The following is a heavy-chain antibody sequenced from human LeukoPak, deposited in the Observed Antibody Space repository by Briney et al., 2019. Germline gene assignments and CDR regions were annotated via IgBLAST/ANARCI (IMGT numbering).Heavy chain of an antibody. D-gene: IGHD2/OR15-2a*01. CDR1: GGSISGYY. CDR3: ARAIIGSNTGWYLDY. Sequence: SETLSLTCTVSGGSISGYYWSWIRQPAGKGLEWIGRIYTSGSTNYNPSLKSRVTMSVDTPKNQFSLKLSSVTAADTAVYYCARAIIGSNTGWYLDYWGQGTLVTVSS. J-gene: IGHJ4*02. V-gene: IGHV4-4*07. CDR2: IYTSGST.